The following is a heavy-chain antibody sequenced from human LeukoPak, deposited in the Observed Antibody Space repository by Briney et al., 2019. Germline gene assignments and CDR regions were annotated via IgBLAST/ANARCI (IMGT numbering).Heavy chain of an antibody. CDR3: ARDIGREVAYYDFWSGYYTAFDI. Sequence: GGSLRLSCAASGFTFDRFTIHWVRQTPGKGLEWVSLINRRGHTFYADSVKGRFTISRDNAKNSLYLQMNSLRAEDTAVYYCARDIGREVAYYDFWSGYYTAFDIWGQGTMVTVSS. V-gene: IGHV3-43*01. D-gene: IGHD3-3*01. CDR2: INRRGHT. CDR1: GFTFDRFT. J-gene: IGHJ3*02.